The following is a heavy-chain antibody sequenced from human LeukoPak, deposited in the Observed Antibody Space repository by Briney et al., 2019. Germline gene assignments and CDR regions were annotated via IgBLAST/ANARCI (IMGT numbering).Heavy chain of an antibody. J-gene: IGHJ4*02. V-gene: IGHV1-69*05. D-gene: IGHD3-22*01. CDR3: ARVRYDSSGYLIGFDY. Sequence: ASVKVSCKASGGTFSSYAISWVRQAPGQGLEWMGGIIPIFGTANYAQKFQGRVTITTDESTSTAYMELSSLRSEDTAVYYCARVRYDSSGYLIGFDYWGQGTLVTVSS. CDR1: GGTFSSYA. CDR2: IIPIFGTA.